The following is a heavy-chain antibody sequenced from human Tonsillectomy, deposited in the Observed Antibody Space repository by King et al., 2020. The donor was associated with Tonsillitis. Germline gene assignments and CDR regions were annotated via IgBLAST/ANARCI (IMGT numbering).Heavy chain of an antibody. CDR2: ISYDGSNK. D-gene: IGHD1-26*01. CDR3: AGVRSPWTLYDAFDS. V-gene: IGHV3-33*05. CDR1: GFTFSSYG. J-gene: IGHJ3*02. Sequence: VQLVESGGGVVQPGRSLRLSCAASGFTFSSYGMHWVRQAPGKGLEWVAVISYDGSNKYYADSVKGRFTISRDNSKNTLYLQMNSLRAEDTAVYYCAGVRSPWTLYDAFDSWGQGTMVTVSS.